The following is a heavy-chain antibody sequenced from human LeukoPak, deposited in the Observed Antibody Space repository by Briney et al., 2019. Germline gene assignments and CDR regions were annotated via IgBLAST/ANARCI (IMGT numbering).Heavy chain of an antibody. D-gene: IGHD1-26*01. V-gene: IGHV3-23*01. CDR3: ASFPWELRPT. J-gene: IGHJ4*02. CDR1: GFTFSSCA. CDR2: IGASGGST. Sequence: GGSLRLSCAASGFTFSSCAMTWVRQAPGKGLEWVSIIGASGGSTYYADSVKGRFTISRDNSKNTLYLHMNSLRAEDTAVYYCASFPWELRPTWGQGTLVTVSS.